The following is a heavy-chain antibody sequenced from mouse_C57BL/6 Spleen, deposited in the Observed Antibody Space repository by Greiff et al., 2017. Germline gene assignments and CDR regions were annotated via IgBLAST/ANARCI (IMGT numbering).Heavy chain of an antibody. CDR1: GYTFTTYP. CDR3: ARREYPDYAMDY. V-gene: IGHV1-47*01. Sequence: QVQLQQSGAELVKPGASVKMSCKASGYTFTTYPIEWMKQNHGKSLEWIGNFHPYNDDTKYNEKFKGKATLTVEKSSSTVYLELRRLTSDDSAVYYCARREYPDYAMDYWGQGTSVTVSS. J-gene: IGHJ4*01. D-gene: IGHD5-2*01. CDR2: FHPYNDDT.